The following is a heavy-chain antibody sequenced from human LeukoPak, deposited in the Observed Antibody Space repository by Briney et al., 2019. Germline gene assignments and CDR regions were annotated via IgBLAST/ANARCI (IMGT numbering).Heavy chain of an antibody. CDR3: ARTNLMYSSSWYTFDY. Sequence: SETLSLTCTVSGGSISSSSDYWGWIRQPPGKGLEWIGSFYYSGSTYYNPSLKSRVTISVDTSKNQFSLKVTSATAADTAVYFCARTNLMYSSSWYTFDYWGQGTLVTVSS. CDR1: GGSISSSSDY. D-gene: IGHD6-13*01. J-gene: IGHJ4*02. CDR2: FYYSGST. V-gene: IGHV4-39*07.